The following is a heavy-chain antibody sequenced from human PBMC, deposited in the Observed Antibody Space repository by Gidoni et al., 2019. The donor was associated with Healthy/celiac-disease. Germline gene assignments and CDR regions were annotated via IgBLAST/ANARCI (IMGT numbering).Heavy chain of an antibody. CDR2: INPSGST. V-gene: IGHV4-34*01. CDR1: GGSFSGYY. D-gene: IGHD3-22*01. CDR3: ARGFDSSGYYFPYYFDY. J-gene: IGHJ4*02. Sequence: VQLHQCGAGLLKPSATLSPTCAAYGGSFSGYYWSWICQPPGKGLEWIGEINPSGSTNYSPSLKSRVTISVDTSKNQFSLKLSSVTAADTAVYYCARGFDSSGYYFPYYFDYWGQGTLVTVSS.